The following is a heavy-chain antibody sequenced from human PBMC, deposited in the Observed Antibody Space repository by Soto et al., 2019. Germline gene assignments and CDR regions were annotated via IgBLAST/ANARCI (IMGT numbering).Heavy chain of an antibody. CDR2: LSGSGAST. J-gene: IGHJ6*02. V-gene: IGHV3-23*01. Sequence: GGSLRLSCAASGFTFSSYAMSWVRQAPGKGLEWVSALSGSGASTYYADSVKGRFTISRDNSKNTLYLQMNSLRAEDTAVYYCAKGIAVAGGDYYYGMDVWGQGTTVTVSS. CDR3: AKGIAVAGGDYYYGMDV. D-gene: IGHD6-19*01. CDR1: GFTFSSYA.